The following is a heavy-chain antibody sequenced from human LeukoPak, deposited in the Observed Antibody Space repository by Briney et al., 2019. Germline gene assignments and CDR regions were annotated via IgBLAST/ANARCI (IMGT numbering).Heavy chain of an antibody. CDR3: ARGYCSGGSCYSLDY. V-gene: IGHV1-8*01. J-gene: IGHJ4*02. Sequence: EASVKVSCKASGYTFTSYDINWVRQATGQGLEWMGWMNPNSGNTGYAQKFQGWVTMTRDTSISTAYMELSRLRSDDTAVYYCARGYCSGGSCYSLDYWGQGTLVTVSS. CDR2: MNPNSGNT. D-gene: IGHD2-15*01. CDR1: GYTFTSYD.